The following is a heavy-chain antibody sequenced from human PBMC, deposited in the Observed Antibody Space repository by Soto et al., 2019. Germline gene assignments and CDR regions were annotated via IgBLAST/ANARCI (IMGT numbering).Heavy chain of an antibody. CDR2: ISGSGDST. CDR3: ARKGPGTYFDY. J-gene: IGHJ4*02. Sequence: EVQLLDSGGGLVQPGGSLRLSCAASGFTFSSYAMNWVRQAPGKGLEWVSVISGSGDSTYYADSVKGRFTISRDNSTNTLYLQMNSLRAEDTAVYYCARKGPGTYFDYWGEGTLVNVSS. V-gene: IGHV3-23*01. D-gene: IGHD6-13*01. CDR1: GFTFSSYA.